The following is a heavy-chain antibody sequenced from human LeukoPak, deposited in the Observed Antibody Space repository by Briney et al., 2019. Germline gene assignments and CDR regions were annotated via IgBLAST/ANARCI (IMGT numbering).Heavy chain of an antibody. V-gene: IGHV3-53*01. CDR1: GFTVSRNY. CDR2: MYSEGLT. CDR3: ARDGGSSTKEPTGGYYYYGMDV. D-gene: IGHD1-1*01. Sequence: GGSLRLSCAASGFTVSRNYMSWVRQAPGKGLEWVSLMYSEGLTTYTESVKGRFTISRDNSKNTLSLQLNSLRADDTAVYYCARDGGSSTKEPTGGYYYYGMDVWGQGTTVTV. J-gene: IGHJ6*02.